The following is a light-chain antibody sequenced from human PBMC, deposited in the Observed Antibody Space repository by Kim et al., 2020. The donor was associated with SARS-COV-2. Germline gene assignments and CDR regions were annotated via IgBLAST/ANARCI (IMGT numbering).Light chain of an antibody. CDR1: QSVSSSY. CDR2: GAS. CDR3: QQYVSSPLYS. Sequence: SPGERATLSCRASQSVSSSYLAWYQQKPGQAPRLLIYGASSRATGIPDRFSGSGSGTDFTLTISRLEPEDFAVYYCQQYVSSPLYSFGQGTKLEI. J-gene: IGKJ2*03. V-gene: IGKV3-20*01.